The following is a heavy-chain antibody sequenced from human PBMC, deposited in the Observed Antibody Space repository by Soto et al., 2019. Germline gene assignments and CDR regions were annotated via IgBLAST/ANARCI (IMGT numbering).Heavy chain of an antibody. V-gene: IGHV1-8*01. CDR1: GYTLTSYD. CDR2: MNPNSGNT. Sequence: ASVKVSCKASGYTLTSYDINWVRQATGQGLEWMGWMNPNSGNTGYAQKFQGRVTMTRNTSISTAYMELSSLRSEDTAVYYCASQPSLITIFGVVIRGTDAFDIWGQGTMVTVSS. J-gene: IGHJ3*02. CDR3: ASQPSLITIFGVVIRGTDAFDI. D-gene: IGHD3-3*01.